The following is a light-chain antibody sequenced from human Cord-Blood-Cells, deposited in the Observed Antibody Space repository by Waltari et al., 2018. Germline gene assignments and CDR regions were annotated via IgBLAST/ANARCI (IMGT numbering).Light chain of an antibody. CDR3: QQRSNWPLT. V-gene: IGKV3-11*01. CDR1: QSVSSY. CDR2: DAP. Sequence: EIVLTQSPAPLSLSPVERATLPCRASQSVSSYLACYQQKPGQAPRLLLYDAPNRATGSPARFSGSGSGTDFTLIISGLEPEDFADYYRQQRSNWPLTFGGGTKVEIK. J-gene: IGKJ4*01.